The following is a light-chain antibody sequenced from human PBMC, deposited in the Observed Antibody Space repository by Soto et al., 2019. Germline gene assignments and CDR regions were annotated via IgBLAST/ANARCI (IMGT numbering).Light chain of an antibody. CDR3: NLYRSSGT. J-gene: IGKJ4*01. CDR1: QSVNNNY. Sequence: RASQSVNNNYLAWYQQKPGLAPRLLIYGASSRATGIPDRFSVSGYGIDLTFPLSRLEPVAFAVYYSNLYRSSGTFGVGTKVDIK. V-gene: IGKV3-20*01. CDR2: GAS.